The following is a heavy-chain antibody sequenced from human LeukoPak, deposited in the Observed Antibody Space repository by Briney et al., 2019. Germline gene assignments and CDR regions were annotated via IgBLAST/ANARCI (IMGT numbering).Heavy chain of an antibody. D-gene: IGHD3-10*01. CDR1: GGTFSSYA. V-gene: IGHV1-69*13. Sequence: ASVKVSCKASGGTFSSYAISWVRQAPGQGLEWMGGIIPIFGTANYAQKFQGRVTITADESTSTAYMELSSLRSEDTAVYYCAVVRGVPSYYYYYMDVWGKGTTVTISS. CDR3: AVVRGVPSYYYYYMDV. CDR2: IIPIFGTA. J-gene: IGHJ6*03.